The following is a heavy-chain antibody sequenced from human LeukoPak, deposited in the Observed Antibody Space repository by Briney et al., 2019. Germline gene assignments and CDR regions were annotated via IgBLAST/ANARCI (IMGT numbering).Heavy chain of an antibody. J-gene: IGHJ4*02. D-gene: IGHD3-22*01. Sequence: SETLSLTCTVSGGSISSSSYYWGWIRQPPGTGLEWIGSIYYSGSTYYNPSLKSRVTISVDTPKNQFSLKLNSVTAADTAVYYCASSPYYESSGYYPYYFDYWGQGTLVTVSS. CDR2: IYYSGST. CDR1: GGSISSSSYY. CDR3: ASSPYYESSGYYPYYFDY. V-gene: IGHV4-39*07.